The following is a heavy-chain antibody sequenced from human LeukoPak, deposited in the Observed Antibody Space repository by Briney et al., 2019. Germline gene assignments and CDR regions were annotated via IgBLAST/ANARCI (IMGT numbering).Heavy chain of an antibody. CDR2: IYTSGST. CDR1: GGSISSYY. D-gene: IGHD4-11*01. V-gene: IGHV4-4*07. Sequence: SETLSLTXTVSGGSISSYYWSWIRQPAGKGLEWIGRIYTSGSTNYNPSLKSRVTMSVDTSKNQFSLKLSSVTAADTAVYYCARDGFYSNYDLDNWFDPWGQGTLVTVSS. CDR3: ARDGFYSNYDLDNWFDP. J-gene: IGHJ5*02.